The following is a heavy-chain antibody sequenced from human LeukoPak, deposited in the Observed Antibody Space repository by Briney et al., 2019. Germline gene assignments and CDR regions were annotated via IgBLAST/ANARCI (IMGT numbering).Heavy chain of an antibody. CDR3: AKDDSSGYYSTV. V-gene: IGHV3-23*01. Sequence: GGSLRLSCAASGFTFSSYAMTWVRQAPGKGLEWVSAISGSGGSTYYADSVKGRFTISRDNSKNTLYLRMNSLRAEDTAVYYCAKDDSSGYYSTVWGQGTLVTVSS. CDR2: ISGSGGST. D-gene: IGHD3-22*01. CDR1: GFTFSSYA. J-gene: IGHJ4*02.